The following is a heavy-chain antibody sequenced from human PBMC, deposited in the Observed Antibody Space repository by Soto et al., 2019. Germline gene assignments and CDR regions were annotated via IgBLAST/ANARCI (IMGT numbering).Heavy chain of an antibody. CDR2: VHDSWGP. D-gene: IGHD3-10*01. CDR1: GGSISSYY. CDR3: ARQGFGALHGPVDV. J-gene: IGHJ6*02. V-gene: IGHV4-59*08. Sequence: SETLSLTCTVPGGSISSYYWSWIRQTPGKGLEWIGYVHDSWGPNYNPSLKSRVAISLDTSKSQFSLKLTSVTATDTAVYYCARQGFGALHGPVDVWGQGTTVTVSS.